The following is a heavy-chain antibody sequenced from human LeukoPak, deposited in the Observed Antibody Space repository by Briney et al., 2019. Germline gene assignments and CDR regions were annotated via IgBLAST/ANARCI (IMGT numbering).Heavy chain of an antibody. Sequence: PSETLSLTCTVSGGSISSSSYYWGWIRQPPGKGLEWIGSIYYSGSTYYNPSLKSRVTISVDTSKNQFSLKLSSVTAADTAVYYCASGNYTDDWYFDLWGRGTLVTVSS. CDR1: GGSISSSSYY. CDR3: ASGNYTDDWYFDL. J-gene: IGHJ2*01. CDR2: IYYSGST. D-gene: IGHD1-7*01. V-gene: IGHV4-39*01.